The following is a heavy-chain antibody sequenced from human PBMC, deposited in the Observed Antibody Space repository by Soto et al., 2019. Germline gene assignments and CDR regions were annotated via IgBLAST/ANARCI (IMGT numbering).Heavy chain of an antibody. CDR1: GGSISGSY. CDR3: ARNSGYDLGDHYYYYMDV. CDR2: IYYSGST. V-gene: IGHV4-59*08. J-gene: IGHJ6*03. D-gene: IGHD5-12*01. Sequence: QVQLQESGPGLVKPSETLSLTCTVSGGSISGSYWSWIRQPPGKGLEWIGYIYYSGSTNYNPSLKSRVTISVDTSKNQFSMKLNSVTAADTAVYYCARNSGYDLGDHYYYYMDVWGKGTTVTVSS.